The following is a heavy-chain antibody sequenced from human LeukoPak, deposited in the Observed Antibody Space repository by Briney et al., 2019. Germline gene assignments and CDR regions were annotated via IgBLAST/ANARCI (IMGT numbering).Heavy chain of an antibody. CDR2: IKQDGSEK. CDR1: GFTFSSYW. V-gene: IGHV3-7*01. J-gene: IGHJ4*02. Sequence: PGGSLRLSCAASGFTFSSYWMSWVRQAPGKGLEGVANIKQDGSEKYYVDSVKGRVTISRDNAKNSRYLQMNSLRVDDTAIYYCARDWYHAIDYWGQGTLVTVSS. D-gene: IGHD2-2*01. CDR3: ARDWYHAIDY.